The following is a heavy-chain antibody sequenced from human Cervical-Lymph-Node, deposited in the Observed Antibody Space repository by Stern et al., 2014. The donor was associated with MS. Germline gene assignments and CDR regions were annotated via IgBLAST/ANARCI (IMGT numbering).Heavy chain of an antibody. CDR1: GFTFSSYG. CDR2: ISYDGSNK. D-gene: IGHD6-19*01. J-gene: IGHJ4*02. Sequence: QLVQSGGGVVQPGRSLRLSCAASGFTFSSYGMHWVRQAPGKGLAWVAVISYDGSNKYYADSVKGRFTISRDNSKNTLYLQMNSLRAEDTAVYYCAKAGAIAVAGTGFDYWGQGTLVTVSS. CDR3: AKAGAIAVAGTGFDY. V-gene: IGHV3-30*18.